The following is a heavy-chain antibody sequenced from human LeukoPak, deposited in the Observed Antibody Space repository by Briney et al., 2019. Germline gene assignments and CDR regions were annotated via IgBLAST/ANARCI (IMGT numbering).Heavy chain of an antibody. CDR1: GFTVSSNY. Sequence: PGGCLRLSCAASGFTVSSNYMSWVRQAPGKGLEWVSVIYSGGSTYYADSVKGRFTISRDNSKNTLYLQMNRLRAEDPAVYFCARVGSTRLIDYWGQGTLVTVSS. J-gene: IGHJ4*02. CDR3: ARVGSTRLIDY. D-gene: IGHD1-26*01. V-gene: IGHV3-53*01. CDR2: IYSGGST.